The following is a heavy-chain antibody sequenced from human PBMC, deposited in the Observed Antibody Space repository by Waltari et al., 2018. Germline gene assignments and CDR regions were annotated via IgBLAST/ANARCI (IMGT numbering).Heavy chain of an antibody. D-gene: IGHD3-9*01. J-gene: IGHJ4*02. CDR1: GFTFDDHA. V-gene: IGHV3-9*01. CDR2: ISWNSGSI. Sequence: EVQLVESGGGLVQPGRSLRLSCAGSGFTFDDHAMHWVRQVPGKGLEWVSGISWNSGSIGYVDSVKGRFTISRDNAKKSLYLQMNNLRTEDTDFYYCTKDYQGAVTGLKGLGYFDYWGQGILVTVSS. CDR3: TKDYQGAVTGLKGLGYFDY.